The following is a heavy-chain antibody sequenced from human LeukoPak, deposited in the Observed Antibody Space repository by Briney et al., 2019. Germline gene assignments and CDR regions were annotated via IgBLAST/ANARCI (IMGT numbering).Heavy chain of an antibody. CDR1: GGSISSSSYY. Sequence: SETLSLTCTVSGGSISSSSYYWGWIRQPPGKGLEWIGSIHYSGSTYYNPSLKSRVTISVDTSKNQFSLKLSSVTAADTAVYYCARDRWLQIDYWGQGTLVTVSS. CDR3: ARDRWLQIDY. V-gene: IGHV4-39*07. J-gene: IGHJ4*02. D-gene: IGHD5-24*01. CDR2: IHYSGST.